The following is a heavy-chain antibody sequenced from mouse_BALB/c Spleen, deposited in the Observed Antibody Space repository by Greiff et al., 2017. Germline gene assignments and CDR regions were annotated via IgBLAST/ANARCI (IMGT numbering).Heavy chain of an antibody. D-gene: IGHD3-1*01. CDR3: ARSGDPYAMDY. J-gene: IGHJ4*01. V-gene: IGHV14-3*02. CDR1: GFNIKDTY. Sequence: EVKVVESGAELVKPGASVKLSCTASGFNIKDTYMHWVKQRPEQGLEWIGRIDPANGNTKYDPKFQGKATITADTSSNTAYLQLSSLTSEDTAVYYCARSGDPYAMDYWGQGTSVTVSS. CDR2: IDPANGNT.